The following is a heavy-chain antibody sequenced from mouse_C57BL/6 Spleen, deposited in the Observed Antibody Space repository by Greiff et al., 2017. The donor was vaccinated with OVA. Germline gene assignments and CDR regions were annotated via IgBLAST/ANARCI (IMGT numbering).Heavy chain of an antibody. D-gene: IGHD2-1*01. CDR3: TEGNA. Sequence: EVKVEESGGGLVQPGGSMKLSCVASGFTFSNYWMNWVRQSPEKGLEWVAHIRLKSDNYATNYAVSVQGRFTISRDDSKSSVYRQMNKVKAGDTGIYYCTEGNAWGQGTLVTVSA. CDR2: IRLKSDNYAT. J-gene: IGHJ3*01. CDR1: GFTFSNYW. V-gene: IGHV6-3*01.